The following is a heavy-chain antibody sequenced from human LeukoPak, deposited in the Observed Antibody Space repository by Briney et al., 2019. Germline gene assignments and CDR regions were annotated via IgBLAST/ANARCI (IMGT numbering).Heavy chain of an antibody. D-gene: IGHD1-26*01. J-gene: IGHJ3*02. Sequence: SETLSLTCTVSGGYISSGDYFWSWIPQLPGQGLEWIGYIYYSGSTYYNPSLKSRVTISVDMSKNQFSLRLSSVTAADTAVYYCATIGGNYSDAFDIWGQGTMVTVSS. CDR2: IYYSGST. V-gene: IGHV4-31*03. CDR1: GGYISSGDYF. CDR3: ATIGGNYSDAFDI.